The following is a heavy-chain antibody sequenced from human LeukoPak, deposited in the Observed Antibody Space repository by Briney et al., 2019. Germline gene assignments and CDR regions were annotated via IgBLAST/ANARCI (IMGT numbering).Heavy chain of an antibody. J-gene: IGHJ6*02. CDR3: ASCFWSGYKSSYYYGMDV. CDR2: IIPILGIA. CDR1: GGTFSSYT. D-gene: IGHD3-3*01. Sequence: ASVKVSCKASGGTFSSYTISWERQAPGQGLEWMGRIIPILGIANYAQKFQGRVTTTADKSTSTAYMELSSLRSEDTAVYYCASCFWSGYKSSYYYGMDVWGQGTTVTVSS. V-gene: IGHV1-69*02.